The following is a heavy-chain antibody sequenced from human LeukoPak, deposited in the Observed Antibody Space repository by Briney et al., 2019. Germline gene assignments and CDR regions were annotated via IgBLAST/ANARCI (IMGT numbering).Heavy chain of an antibody. Sequence: SVKVSCKASGGTFSSYAISWVRQAPGQGLEWMGRIIPIFGIANYAQKFQGRVTITADKSTSTAYMELSSLRSEDTAVYYCARPLYSGSYYYYYGMDVWGQGTTVTVSS. CDR2: IIPIFGIA. CDR1: GGTFSSYA. CDR3: ARPLYSGSYYYYYGMDV. D-gene: IGHD1-26*01. J-gene: IGHJ6*02. V-gene: IGHV1-69*04.